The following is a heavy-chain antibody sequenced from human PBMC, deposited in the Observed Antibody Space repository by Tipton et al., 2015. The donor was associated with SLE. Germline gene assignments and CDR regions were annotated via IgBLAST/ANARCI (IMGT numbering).Heavy chain of an antibody. J-gene: IGHJ5*02. CDR2: IYYSGST. CDR1: GGSISRYY. V-gene: IGHV4-59*12. CDR3: ATRSLAARSRWFDP. Sequence: TLSLTCTVSGGSISRYYWSWIRQPPGKGLEWIAYIYYSGSTNYNPSLKSRVTISVDTSKNQFSLKLSSVTAADTAVYYCATRSLAARSRWFDPWGQGTLVTVSS. D-gene: IGHD6-6*01.